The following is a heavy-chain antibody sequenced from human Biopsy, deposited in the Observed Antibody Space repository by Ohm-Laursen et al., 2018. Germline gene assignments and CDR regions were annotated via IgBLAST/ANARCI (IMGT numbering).Heavy chain of an antibody. CDR3: ARGPSGTAAGRFAS. CDR1: GFIFSTYT. D-gene: IGHD6-13*01. V-gene: IGHV3-21*01. CDR2: ISSRSSDI. Sequence: SLRLSCAASGFIFSTYTMNWVRQAPGEGLEWVSSISSRSSDIYYADSVKGRFTISRDNAKNSLFLHMNSLRAEDTAVYYCARGPSGTAAGRFASWGQGTLVTVSS. J-gene: IGHJ4*02.